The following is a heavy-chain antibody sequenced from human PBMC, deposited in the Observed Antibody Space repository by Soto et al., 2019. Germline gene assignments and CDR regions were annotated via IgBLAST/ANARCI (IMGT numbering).Heavy chain of an antibody. CDR2: IVVGSGNT. V-gene: IGHV1-58*01. D-gene: IGHD3-3*01. Sequence: SVKVSCKASGFTFTSSAVQWVRQARGQRLKWKGWIVVGSGNTNYAQKFQERVTITRDMSTSTAYMELSSLRSEDTAVYYCAASYYDFWGGYTDLTPYDYWGQGTLVTVSS. CDR1: GFTFTSSA. CDR3: AASYYDFWGGYTDLTPYDY. J-gene: IGHJ4*02.